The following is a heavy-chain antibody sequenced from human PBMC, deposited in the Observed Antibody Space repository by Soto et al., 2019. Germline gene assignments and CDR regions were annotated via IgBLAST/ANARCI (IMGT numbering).Heavy chain of an antibody. CDR2: FSGASCNT. Sequence: EVQLLESGGGLVQPGGSLRLSCAASGFTFSSSIMSWVRQAPGKGLEWVSTFSGASCNTYYADSVKGRFTISRDNSKNTLYLQMNSLRAEDTAVYYCAKRGHNFFDYWGQGTLVTVSS. V-gene: IGHV3-23*01. CDR3: AKRGHNFFDY. CDR1: GFTFSSSI. J-gene: IGHJ4*02. D-gene: IGHD2-15*01.